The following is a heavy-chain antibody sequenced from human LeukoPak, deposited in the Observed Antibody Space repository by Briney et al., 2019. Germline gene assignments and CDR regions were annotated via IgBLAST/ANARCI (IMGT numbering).Heavy chain of an antibody. CDR3: ARRRGDPYSSSWYYFDY. V-gene: IGHV4-59*08. J-gene: IGHJ4*02. CDR1: GGSISSYY. Sequence: SETLSLTCTVSGGSISSYYWSWIRQPPGKGLEWIGYIYYNGSTNYNPSLKSRVTISVDTSKNQFSLKLNSVPAADTAVYYCARRRGDPYSSSWYYFDYWGQGTLVTVSS. CDR2: IYYNGST. D-gene: IGHD6-13*01.